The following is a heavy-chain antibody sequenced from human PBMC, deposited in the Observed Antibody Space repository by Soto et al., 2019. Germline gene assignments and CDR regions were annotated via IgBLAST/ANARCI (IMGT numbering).Heavy chain of an antibody. CDR2: ISYDGNNK. V-gene: IGHV3-30*03. CDR1: GFIFNRFG. Sequence: GGSLRLSCAASGFIFNRFGMHWVRQAPGKGLEWVAVISYDGNNKYYADSVKGRFTISRDNSKNTLYLQMNSLRAEDTAVYYCARPLWRNDYNWGYFDLWGRGTLVTVSS. J-gene: IGHJ2*01. D-gene: IGHD4-4*01. CDR3: ARPLWRNDYNWGYFDL.